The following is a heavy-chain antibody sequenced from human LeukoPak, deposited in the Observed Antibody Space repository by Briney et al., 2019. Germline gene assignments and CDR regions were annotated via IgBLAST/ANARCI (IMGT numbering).Heavy chain of an antibody. CDR3: AKGPPEYCSGGSCHSGRNWIDP. CDR2: INPNSGGA. D-gene: IGHD2-15*01. J-gene: IGHJ5*02. Sequence: ASVKVSCKASGYIFSGYYMHWLRQAPGQGLEWMGWINPNSGGADYAQKFQGRVTMTRDTSISTAYMALSRLRSDDTAVYYCAKGPPEYCSGGSCHSGRNWIDPWGQGTLVTVPS. V-gene: IGHV1-2*02. CDR1: GYIFSGYY.